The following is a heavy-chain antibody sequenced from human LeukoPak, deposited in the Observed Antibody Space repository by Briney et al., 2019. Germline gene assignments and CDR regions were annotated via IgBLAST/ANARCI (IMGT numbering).Heavy chain of an antibody. V-gene: IGHV3-15*01. CDR3: TTDRGIIYYYYGMDV. CDR2: IKSKTDGGTT. D-gene: IGHD3-10*01. CDR1: GFTFSSYA. Sequence: PGGSLRLSCAASGFTFSSYAMSWVRQAPGKGLEWVGRIKSKTDGGTTDYAAPVKGRFTISRDDSKNTLYLQMNSLKTEDTAVYYCTTDRGIIYYYYGMDVWGQGTTVTVSS. J-gene: IGHJ6*02.